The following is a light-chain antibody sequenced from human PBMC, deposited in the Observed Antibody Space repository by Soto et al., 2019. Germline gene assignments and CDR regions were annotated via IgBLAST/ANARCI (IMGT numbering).Light chain of an antibody. Sequence: EIVLTQSPVTLSLSPGERATLSCRASQSVMTYLAWYQQKPGQAPRLLIYDASSRATGIPDRFSGGGSGTDFTLTISRLEPEDFAVYYCQQYGSSPYTFGLGTKVDIK. J-gene: IGKJ2*01. CDR3: QQYGSSPYT. CDR1: QSVMTY. CDR2: DAS. V-gene: IGKV3-20*01.